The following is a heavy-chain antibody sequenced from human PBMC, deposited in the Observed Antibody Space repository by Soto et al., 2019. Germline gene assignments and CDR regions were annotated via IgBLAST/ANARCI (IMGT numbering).Heavy chain of an antibody. CDR3: ARGSPQYYYGMDV. Sequence: QVQLVESGGGVVQPGRSLRLSCAASGFTFSSYGMHWVRQAPGKGLEWVAVISYDGSNKYYADSVKGRFTISRDNSKNTLYLQMNSLRAEDTAVYYCARGSPQYYYGMDVWGQGTTVTVSS. J-gene: IGHJ6*02. CDR2: ISYDGSNK. CDR1: GFTFSSYG. V-gene: IGHV3-30*03.